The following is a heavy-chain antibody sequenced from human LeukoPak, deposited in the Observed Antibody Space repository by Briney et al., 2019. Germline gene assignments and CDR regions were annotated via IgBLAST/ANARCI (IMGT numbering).Heavy chain of an antibody. Sequence: SETLSLTCTVSGGSISSYYWSWIRQPPGKGLEWIGYIYYSGSTNYNPSLKSRVTISVDTSKNQFSLKLSSVTAADTAVYYCARGDYAASWFDPWGQGTLVTVSS. CDR2: IYYSGST. CDR1: GGSISSYY. D-gene: IGHD4/OR15-4a*01. V-gene: IGHV4-59*12. J-gene: IGHJ5*02. CDR3: ARGDYAASWFDP.